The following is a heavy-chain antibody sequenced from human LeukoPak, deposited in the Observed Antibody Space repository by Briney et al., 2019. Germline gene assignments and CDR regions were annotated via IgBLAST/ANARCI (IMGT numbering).Heavy chain of an antibody. J-gene: IGHJ5*02. CDR3: ARGQNYDFWSGRTKPYNWFDP. CDR1: GGSISSYY. D-gene: IGHD3-3*01. Sequence: PSETLSLTCTVSGGSISSYYWSWIRQPPGKGLEWIGEINHSGSTNYNPSLKSRVTISVDTSKNQFSLKLSSVTAADTAVYYCARGQNYDFWSGRTKPYNWFDPWGQGTLVTVSS. CDR2: INHSGST. V-gene: IGHV4-34*01.